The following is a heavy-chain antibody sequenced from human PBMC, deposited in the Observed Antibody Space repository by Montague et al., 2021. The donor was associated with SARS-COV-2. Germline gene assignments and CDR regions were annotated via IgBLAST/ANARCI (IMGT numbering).Heavy chain of an antibody. J-gene: IGHJ4*02. CDR1: GGSFSGSY. V-gene: IGHV4-34*01. D-gene: IGHD4-23*01. CDR2: INDSGST. Sequence: SETLSLTCAVYGGSFSGSYWAWIRQSPRKSLEWIAEINDSGSTTYNFHPSLRRRVTISVDTSKRQFSLKLSSVSAADTGVYYCARWDPQTLTMIGLRGKSASDYWGQGTLVTVSS. CDR3: ARWDPQTLTMIGLRGKSASDY.